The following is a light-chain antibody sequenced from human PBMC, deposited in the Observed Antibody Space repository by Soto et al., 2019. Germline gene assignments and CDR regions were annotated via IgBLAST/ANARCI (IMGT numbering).Light chain of an antibody. CDR1: SSDVGSYNL. CDR3: CSYAGSSTYV. CDR2: EGS. J-gene: IGLJ1*01. Sequence: ALTQPASVSGSPGQSITISCNRTSSDVGSYNLVSWYQQHPGKAPKLMIYEGSKRPSGVSNRFSGSKSGNTASLTISGLQAEDEADYYCCSYAGSSTYVFGTGTKVTVL. V-gene: IGLV2-23*01.